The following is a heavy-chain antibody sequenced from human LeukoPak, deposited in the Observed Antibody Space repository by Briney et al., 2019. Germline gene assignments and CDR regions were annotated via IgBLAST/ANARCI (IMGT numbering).Heavy chain of an antibody. J-gene: IGHJ4*02. CDR3: STDRTTANDY. D-gene: IGHD4-17*01. Sequence: PGGSLRLSCAASGFTFSNAWMSWVRQAPGKGLEWVGRIKSNTGGGTTDYAAPVKGRFTISRDDSKNTLYLQMNSPKTEDTAVYYCSTDRTTANDYWGQGTLVTVSS. CDR1: GFTFSNAW. CDR2: IKSNTGGGTT. V-gene: IGHV3-15*01.